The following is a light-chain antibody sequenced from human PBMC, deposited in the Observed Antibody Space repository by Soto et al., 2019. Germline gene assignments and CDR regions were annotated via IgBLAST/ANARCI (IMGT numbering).Light chain of an antibody. J-gene: IGKJ3*01. Sequence: AIRMTQSPSSFSASTGDRVTITCRASQGISSYLAWYQQKPGKAPKLLIYAASTLQSGVPSRFSGSRSGTDFTLSISCLQSEDFATYYCQQYDSYPPVTFGPGTKVDIK. CDR1: QGISSY. V-gene: IGKV1-8*01. CDR2: AAS. CDR3: QQYDSYPPVT.